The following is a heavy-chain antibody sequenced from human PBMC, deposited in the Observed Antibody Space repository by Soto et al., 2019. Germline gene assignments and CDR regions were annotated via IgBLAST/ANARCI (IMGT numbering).Heavy chain of an antibody. Sequence: GGSLRLSCAASGFTFSSYGMHWVRQAPGKGLEWVSSISSSSSYIYYADSVKGRLTISRDNAKNSLYLQMNSLRAEDTAVYYCARAGLGEFGSFDYWGQGTLVTVSS. V-gene: IGHV3-21*01. CDR1: GFTFSSYG. CDR3: ARAGLGEFGSFDY. CDR2: ISSSSSYI. J-gene: IGHJ4*02. D-gene: IGHD3-10*01.